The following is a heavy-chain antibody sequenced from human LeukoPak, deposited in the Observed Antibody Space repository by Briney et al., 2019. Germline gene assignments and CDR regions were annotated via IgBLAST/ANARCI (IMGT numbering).Heavy chain of an antibody. CDR3: ARTLMATIVPYYFDY. CDR2: IYYSGGT. J-gene: IGHJ4*02. CDR1: GGSISSYH. V-gene: IGHV4-59*08. Sequence: SETLSLTCTVSGGSISSYHWSWIRQPPGKGLEWIGYIYYSGGTNYNPSLKSRVTISVDTSKNQFSLKLSSVTAADTAVYYCARTLMATIVPYYFDYWGQGTLVTVSS. D-gene: IGHD5-24*01.